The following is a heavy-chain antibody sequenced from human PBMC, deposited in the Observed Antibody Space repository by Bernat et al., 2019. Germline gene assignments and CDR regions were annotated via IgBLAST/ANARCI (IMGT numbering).Heavy chain of an antibody. J-gene: IGHJ4*02. CDR1: GGSISSSNW. CDR3: ARDNYDSSGYYYRYFDY. CDR2: IYHSGST. D-gene: IGHD3-22*01. V-gene: IGHV4-4*02. Sequence: QVQLQESGPGLVKPSGTLSLTCAVSGGSISSSNWWSWVRQPPGKGLEWIGEIYHSGSTNYNPSLKSRVTISVDKSKNQFSLKLSSVTAADTAVYYCARDNYDSSGYYYRYFDYWGQGTLVTVSS.